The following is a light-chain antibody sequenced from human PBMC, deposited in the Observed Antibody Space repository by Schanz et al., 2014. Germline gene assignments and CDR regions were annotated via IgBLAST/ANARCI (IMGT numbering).Light chain of an antibody. CDR1: QSVSSN. V-gene: IGKV3-15*01. CDR3: QQYNNWPPIT. J-gene: IGKJ5*01. CDR2: GTS. Sequence: EVVLTQSPGTLSLSPGERATLSCRAGQSVSSNLAWYQQKPGQAPRLLIYGTSTRATGIPARFSGSGSGTEFTLTISSLQSEDFALYYCQQYNNWPPITFGQGTRLEIK.